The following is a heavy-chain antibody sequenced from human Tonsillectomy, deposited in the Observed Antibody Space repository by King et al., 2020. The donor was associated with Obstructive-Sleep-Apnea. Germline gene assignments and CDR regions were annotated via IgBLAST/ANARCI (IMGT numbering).Heavy chain of an antibody. CDR3: AHTPPPTATIYDYGMDV. J-gene: IGHJ6*02. CDR1: GFSLRTSGVG. CDR2: IYWDDDK. V-gene: IGHV2-5*02. D-gene: IGHD5-12*01. Sequence: ITLKESGPTLVKPTQTLTLTCTFSGFSLRTSGVGVGWIRQPPGKALEWLALIYWDDDKRYSPFLNSRLTITKDTPKNQVVLTMTNVDPVDTATYFCAHTPPPTATIYDYGMDVWGQGTTVTVSS.